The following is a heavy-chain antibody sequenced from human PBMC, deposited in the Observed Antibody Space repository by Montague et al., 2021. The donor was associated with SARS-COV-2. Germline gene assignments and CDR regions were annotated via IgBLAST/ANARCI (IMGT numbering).Heavy chain of an antibody. CDR1: GDSVSSNSAA. D-gene: IGHD5-18*01. J-gene: IGHJ6*02. V-gene: IGHV6-1*01. CDR2: TYYRSKWYN. CDR3: AGDTRIQLWFDRDYYSGMDV. Sequence: CAISGDSVSSNSAAWNWIRQSPSRGLEWLGRTYYRSKWYNDYAVSVKSRITINPDTSKNQFSLQLNSVTPEDTAVYYCAGDTRIQLWFDRDYYSGMDVWGQGTTVTVPS.